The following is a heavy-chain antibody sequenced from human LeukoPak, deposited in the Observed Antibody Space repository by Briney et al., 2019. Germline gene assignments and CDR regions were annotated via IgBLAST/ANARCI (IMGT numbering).Heavy chain of an antibody. CDR3: TTAHNWNDFDY. J-gene: IGHJ4*02. CDR2: IKSKTDGGTT. V-gene: IGHV3-15*01. CDR1: GFTFSNAW. D-gene: IGHD1-20*01. Sequence: GGSLRLSSAASGFTFSNAWMSWVRQAPGKGLEWVGRIKSKTDGGTTDYAAPVKGRFTISRDDSKNTLYLQMNSLKTEDTAVYYCTTAHNWNDFDYWGQGTLVTVSS.